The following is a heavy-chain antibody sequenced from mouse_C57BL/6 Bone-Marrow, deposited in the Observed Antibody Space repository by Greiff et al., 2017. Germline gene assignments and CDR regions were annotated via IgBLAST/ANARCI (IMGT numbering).Heavy chain of an antibody. Sequence: QVQLQQSGAELARPGASVKMSCKASGYTFTSYTMHWVKQRPGQGLEWIGYINPSSGYTKYNQKFKDKATLTADKSSSTAYMQLSGLTSEDSAVYYCAGPSFYDGYPFAYWGQGTLVTVSA. V-gene: IGHV1-4*01. CDR2: INPSSGYT. CDR1: GYTFTSYT. CDR3: AGPSFYDGYPFAY. J-gene: IGHJ3*01. D-gene: IGHD2-3*01.